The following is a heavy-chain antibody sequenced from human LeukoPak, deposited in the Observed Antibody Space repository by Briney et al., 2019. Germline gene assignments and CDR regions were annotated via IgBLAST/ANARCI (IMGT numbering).Heavy chain of an antibody. CDR2: IYYRGST. CDR3: ARSQWPPRFDY. J-gene: IGHJ4*02. D-gene: IGHD6-19*01. CDR1: GGSISDYY. Sequence: PSDTLSLTCTVSGGSISDYYWTWIRQPPGKGLEWIGFIYYRGSTNYNSSLKSRVTMSVDASKSQFSLQLRSVTAADTAVYYCARSQWPPRFDYWGQGILVTVSS. V-gene: IGHV4-59*07.